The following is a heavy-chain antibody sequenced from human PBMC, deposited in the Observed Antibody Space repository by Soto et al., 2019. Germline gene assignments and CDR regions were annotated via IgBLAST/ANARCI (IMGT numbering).Heavy chain of an antibody. J-gene: IGHJ4*02. CDR2: ISSSSSTI. CDR1: GFTFSSYS. CDR3: ARGAYYYDSSGLSY. D-gene: IGHD3-22*01. V-gene: IGHV3-48*01. Sequence: EGQLVESGGGLVQPGGSLRLSCAASGFTFSSYSMNWVRQAPGKGLEWVSYISSSSSTIYYADSVKGRFTISRDNAKNSLYLQMNSLRAEDTAVYYCARGAYYYDSSGLSYWGQGTLVTVSS.